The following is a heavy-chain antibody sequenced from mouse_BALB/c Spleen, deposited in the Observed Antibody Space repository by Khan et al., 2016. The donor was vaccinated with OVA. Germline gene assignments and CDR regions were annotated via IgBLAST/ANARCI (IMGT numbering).Heavy chain of an antibody. CDR2: INTYTGEP. CDR3: ASGGYWYFDV. J-gene: IGHJ1*01. V-gene: IGHV9-3-1*01. CDR1: GYTFTNYG. D-gene: IGHD1-1*02. Sequence: QIQLVQSGPELKKPGETVKISCKASGYTFTNYGMNWVKQAPGKGLKWMGWINTYTGEPTYVDDFKGRFAFSLETSASTAYLQINNLNNEDTATYCCASGGYWYFDVWGAGTTVTVSS.